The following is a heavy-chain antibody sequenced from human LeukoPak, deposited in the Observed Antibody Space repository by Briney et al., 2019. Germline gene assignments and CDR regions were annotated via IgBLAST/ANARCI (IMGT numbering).Heavy chain of an antibody. CDR2: ISYDGSNK. D-gene: IGHD3-22*01. J-gene: IGHJ4*02. V-gene: IGHV3-30-3*01. CDR3: AKGSYYDSSGYYSS. CDR1: GFTFSSYA. Sequence: GGSLRLSCAASGFTFSSYAMHWVRQAPGKGLEWVAVISYDGSNKYYADSVKGRFTISRDNSKNTLYLQMNSLRAEDTAVYYCAKGSYYDSSGYYSSWGQGTLVTVSS.